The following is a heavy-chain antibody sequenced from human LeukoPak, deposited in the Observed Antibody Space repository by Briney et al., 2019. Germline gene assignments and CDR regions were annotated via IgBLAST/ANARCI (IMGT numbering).Heavy chain of an antibody. Sequence: GASVKVSCKASGYALTNYYMSWVRQAPGQGPEWMGAIDPSSGNTQFAPKFEGRVTVTTDTSTSTVYMEMSSLRSEDTAVYYCARSTLGERRYYYYYGMDVWGQGTTVTVSS. J-gene: IGHJ6*02. V-gene: IGHV1-46*01. CDR3: ARSTLGERRYYYYYGMDV. CDR2: IDPSSGNT. CDR1: GYALTNYY. D-gene: IGHD3-10*01.